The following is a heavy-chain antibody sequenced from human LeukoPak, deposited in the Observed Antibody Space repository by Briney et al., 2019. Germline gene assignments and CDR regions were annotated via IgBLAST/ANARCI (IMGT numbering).Heavy chain of an antibody. Sequence: PGGSLRLSCATSGFTFNNYAMRWVRQAPGNGLEWIASISASGALTDYADSVKGRFTITRDNSVNTLFLQMNGLRAEDSAVYYCAKRYCGGPTCYPRFFDYWGQGTLVTVSS. J-gene: IGHJ4*02. CDR3: AKRYCGGPTCYPRFFDY. D-gene: IGHD2-15*01. CDR2: ISASGALT. V-gene: IGHV3-23*01. CDR1: GFTFNNYA.